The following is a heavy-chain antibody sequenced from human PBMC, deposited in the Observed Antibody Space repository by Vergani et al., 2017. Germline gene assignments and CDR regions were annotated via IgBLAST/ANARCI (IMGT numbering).Heavy chain of an antibody. Sequence: EVQLVESGGGLVQPGGSLRLSCAASGFTFSSYSMNWVRQAPGKGLEWVSYISSSSSTIYYADSVKGRFTISRDNAKNSLYLQMNSLRAEDTAVYYCARDHYYDSSGLGYWGQGTLVTVSS. CDR1: GFTFSSYS. CDR2: ISSSSSTI. J-gene: IGHJ4*02. CDR3: ARDHYYDSSGLGY. V-gene: IGHV3-48*04. D-gene: IGHD3-22*01.